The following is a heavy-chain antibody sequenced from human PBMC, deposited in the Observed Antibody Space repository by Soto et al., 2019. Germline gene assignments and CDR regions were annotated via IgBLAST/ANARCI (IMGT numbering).Heavy chain of an antibody. J-gene: IGHJ5*02. CDR1: GYAFGDYD. V-gene: IGHV1-8*01. CDR3: ARMATYGTLNWFDP. Sequence: QVQLVQSGAEVQRPGASVKVSCRASGYAFGDYDISWVRQAPGQGLAWMGWMDPTSANTGYAQKFQGRVSMTRDMSISTAYMELSRLRPEDTAIYYCARMATYGTLNWFDPWGQGALVTVSS. CDR2: MDPTSANT. D-gene: IGHD1-1*01.